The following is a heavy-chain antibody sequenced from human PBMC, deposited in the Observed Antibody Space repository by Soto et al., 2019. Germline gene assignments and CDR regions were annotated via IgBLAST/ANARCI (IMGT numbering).Heavy chain of an antibody. J-gene: IGHJ3*02. V-gene: IGHV3-9*01. Sequence: EVQLVESGGGLVQPGRSLRLSCAASGFTFDDYAMHWVRQAPGKGLEWVSGISWNSGSIGYADSVKGRFTISRDNAKNSLDLQMNSLRAEDTALYYCAKDISPWSPVTTLAFDIWGQGTMVTVSS. CDR2: ISWNSGSI. D-gene: IGHD4-4*01. CDR1: GFTFDDYA. CDR3: AKDISPWSPVTTLAFDI.